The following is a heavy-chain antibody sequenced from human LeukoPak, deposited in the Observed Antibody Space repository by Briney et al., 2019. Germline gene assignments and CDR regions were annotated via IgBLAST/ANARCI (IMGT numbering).Heavy chain of an antibody. Sequence: GSSVKVSCKASGGTFSSYAISWVRQAPGQGLEWMGRIIPILGIANYAQKFQGRVTITADKSTSTAYMELSSLRSEDTAVYYCARRSTAPSDAFDIWGQGTMVTVSS. CDR2: IIPILGIA. CDR3: ARRSTAPSDAFDI. J-gene: IGHJ3*02. V-gene: IGHV1-69*04. CDR1: GGTFSSYA. D-gene: IGHD2-21*02.